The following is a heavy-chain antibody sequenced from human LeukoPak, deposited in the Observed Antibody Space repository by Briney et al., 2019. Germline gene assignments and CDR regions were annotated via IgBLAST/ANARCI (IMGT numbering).Heavy chain of an antibody. Sequence: GGSLRLSCAASGFTFSSYWMSWVRQAPGKGLEWVANIKQDGSEKHYVDSVKGRFTISRDNAKNSLYLQMNSLRAEDTAVYYCASLGYSSGWYYFDYWGQGTLVTVSS. V-gene: IGHV3-7*01. J-gene: IGHJ4*02. CDR2: IKQDGSEK. CDR3: ASLGYSSGWYYFDY. D-gene: IGHD6-19*01. CDR1: GFTFSSYW.